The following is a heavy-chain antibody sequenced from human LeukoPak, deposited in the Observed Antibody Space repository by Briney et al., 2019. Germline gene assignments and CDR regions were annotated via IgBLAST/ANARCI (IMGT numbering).Heavy chain of an antibody. V-gene: IGHV3-15*01. CDR2: IKSKTDGGTT. Sequence: GGSLRLSCAASGFTFSNAWMSWVRQAPGKGLEWVGRIKSKTDGGTTDYAAPVKGRFTISRDDSKNTLYLQMNSLRAEDTAVYYCARDYRQQLVLFKVRTEYYYGMDVWGQGTTVTVSS. D-gene: IGHD6-13*01. CDR1: GFTFSNAW. CDR3: ARDYRQQLVLFKVRTEYYYGMDV. J-gene: IGHJ6*02.